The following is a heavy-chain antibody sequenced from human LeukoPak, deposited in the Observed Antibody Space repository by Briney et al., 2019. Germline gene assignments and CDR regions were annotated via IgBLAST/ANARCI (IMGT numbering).Heavy chain of an antibody. D-gene: IGHD2-2*01. CDR3: ATYCSSTSCPHRRAFDI. Sequence: PSETLSLTCTVSGGSISSYYWSWIRQPPGKGLEWIGTIYYSGSTYYNPSLKSRVTISVDTSNDQFSLKLNSVTAADTAVYYCATYCSSTSCPHRRAFDIWGQGTMVTVSS. J-gene: IGHJ3*02. CDR2: IYYSGST. V-gene: IGHV4-59*04. CDR1: GGSISSYY.